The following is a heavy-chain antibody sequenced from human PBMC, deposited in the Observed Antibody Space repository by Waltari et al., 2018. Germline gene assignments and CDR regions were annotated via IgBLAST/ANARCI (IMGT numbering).Heavy chain of an antibody. Sequence: QVQLQESGPGLVKPSETLSLTCAVSGYSISSGYYWGWIRQPPGKGLEWIGSIYHSGSTYYNPSLKSRVTISVDTSKNQFSLKLSSVTAADTAVYYCARAGYYDSSGYSAYWCQGTLVTVSS. J-gene: IGHJ4*02. CDR1: GYSISSGYY. D-gene: IGHD3-22*01. CDR3: ARAGYYDSSGYSAY. V-gene: IGHV4-38-2*01. CDR2: IYHSGST.